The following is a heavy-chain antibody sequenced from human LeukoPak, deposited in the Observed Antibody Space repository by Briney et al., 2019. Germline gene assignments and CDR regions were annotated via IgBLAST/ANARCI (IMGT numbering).Heavy chain of an antibody. D-gene: IGHD6-25*01. CDR2: ISYDGSNK. Sequence: GGSLRLSCAASGFTFSSYGMHWVRQAPGKGLEWVAVISYDGSNKYYADSVKGRFTISRDNAKNSLHLQMNSLRAEDTAVYYCTRDPSEASHPYYFDYWGQGILVTVSP. V-gene: IGHV3-30*03. CDR3: TRDPSEASHPYYFDY. J-gene: IGHJ4*02. CDR1: GFTFSSYG.